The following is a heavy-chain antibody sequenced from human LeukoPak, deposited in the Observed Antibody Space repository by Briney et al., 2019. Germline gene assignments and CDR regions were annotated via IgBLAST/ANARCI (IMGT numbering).Heavy chain of an antibody. CDR3: AGAPTVNPRGYSDH. V-gene: IGHV3-23*01. J-gene: IGHJ4*02. D-gene: IGHD4-11*01. CDR2: ISGGGDIT. Sequence: GGSLRLSCAASGFTFSSYAMAWVRRAPGKGLEWVSAISGGGDITYYADSVKGRFTISRDNSKNTLYVQMNSLRAEDTAVYYCAGAPTVNPRGYSDHWGQGTLVTVSS. CDR1: GFTFSSYA.